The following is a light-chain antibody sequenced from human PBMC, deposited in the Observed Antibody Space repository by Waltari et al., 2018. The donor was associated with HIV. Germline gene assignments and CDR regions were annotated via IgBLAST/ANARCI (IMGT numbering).Light chain of an antibody. CDR3: QQYGSSPYT. Sequence: EIVLTQSPGTLSLSPGERATLSCLASQVVSSRYLAWYQQKPGQTPKVLIYGASSRTSGSPDRFSGSGFGTDFALTISRLEPEDSAVYYCQQYGSSPYTFGQGTKLEIK. V-gene: IGKV3-20*01. CDR2: GAS. CDR1: QVVSSRY. J-gene: IGKJ2*01.